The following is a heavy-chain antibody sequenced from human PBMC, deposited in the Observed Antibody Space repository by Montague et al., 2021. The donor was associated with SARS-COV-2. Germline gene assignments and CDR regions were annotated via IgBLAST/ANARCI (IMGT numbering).Heavy chain of an antibody. V-gene: IGHV4-39*01. D-gene: IGHD3-10*01. CDR2: VYYSGST. J-gene: IGHJ5*02. CDR3: ARLGFVESWLNLGWFDP. CDR1: GDSSRSSGYD. Sequence: SETLSLTCAVSGDSSRSSGYDWGWIRQPPGKGLVWIGTVYYSGSTNYNPSLKSRVTMPVDTSKNQFSLELRSVTAADTAVYYCARLGFVESWLNLGWFDPWGQGTLVTVSS.